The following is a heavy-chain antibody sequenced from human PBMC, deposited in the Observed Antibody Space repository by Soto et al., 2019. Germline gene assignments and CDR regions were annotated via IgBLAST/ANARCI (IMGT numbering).Heavy chain of an antibody. CDR2: ISSSSSTL. CDR3: ARGGSGSYFWYSDL. CDR1: GFTFSRYE. Sequence: PGGSLRRSCADSGFTFSRYEMNWVRQAPGKGLEWVSYISSSSSTLYYADSVKGRFTISRDNAKNSLYLQMNSLRAEDTAVYYCARGGSGSYFWYSDLWGRGTLVTVSS. D-gene: IGHD1-26*01. V-gene: IGHV3-48*03. J-gene: IGHJ2*01.